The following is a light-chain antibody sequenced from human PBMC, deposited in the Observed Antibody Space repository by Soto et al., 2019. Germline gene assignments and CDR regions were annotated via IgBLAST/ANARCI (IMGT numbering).Light chain of an antibody. V-gene: IGLV2-23*02. Sequence: SVLTQPAPLSGSPGQAITISRTGTSSDVGSYNLVSWYQQHPGKAPKLMIYEVIKRPSGVSNRFSGSKSGNTASLTISGLQAEDEADYYCCSYAGSSTFYVFGTGTKVTVL. CDR2: EVI. J-gene: IGLJ1*01. CDR1: SSDVGSYNL. CDR3: CSYAGSSTFYV.